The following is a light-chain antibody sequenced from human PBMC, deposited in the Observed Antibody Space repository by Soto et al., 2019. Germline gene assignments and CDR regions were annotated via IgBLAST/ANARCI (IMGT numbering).Light chain of an antibody. CDR1: SSDAGGYNY. Sequence: QSALTQPASVSGSPGQSITISCTGTSSDAGGYNYVSWYQQHPGKAPKLMIYDVSNRPSGVSNRFSGSKSGNTASLTISGLQAEDEADYYCSSYTSSITLYVFGTGTKLTVL. J-gene: IGLJ1*01. CDR3: SSYTSSITLYV. V-gene: IGLV2-14*01. CDR2: DVS.